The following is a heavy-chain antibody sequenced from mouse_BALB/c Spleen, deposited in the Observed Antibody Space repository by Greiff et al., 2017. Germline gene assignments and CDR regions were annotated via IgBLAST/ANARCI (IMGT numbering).Heavy chain of an antibody. V-gene: IGHV5-12-2*01. CDR3: ARHSDLYYFDY. Sequence: EVKLVESGGGLVQPGGSLKLSCAASGFTFSSYTMSWVRQTPEKRLEWVAYISNGGGSTYYPDTVKGRFTISRDNAKNTLYLQMSSLKSEDTAMYYCARHSDLYYFDYWGQGTTLTVSS. CDR2: ISNGGGST. J-gene: IGHJ2*01. CDR1: GFTFSSYT.